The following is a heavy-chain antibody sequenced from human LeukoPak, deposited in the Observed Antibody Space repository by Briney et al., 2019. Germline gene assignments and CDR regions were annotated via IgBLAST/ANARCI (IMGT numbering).Heavy chain of an antibody. D-gene: IGHD3-3*01. J-gene: IGHJ5*02. CDR2: ISSTDTTM. V-gene: IGHV3-11*01. Sequence: PGGSLRLSCAASGFIFSDHYMTWIRQAPGKGLEWLSYISSTDTTMYQADSVKGRFTVSRDDAKNSLYLQMDSLRAEDTAVYYCARGGVFGATYSWFDPWGQGTLVTVSS. CDR1: GFIFSDHY. CDR3: ARGGVFGATYSWFDP.